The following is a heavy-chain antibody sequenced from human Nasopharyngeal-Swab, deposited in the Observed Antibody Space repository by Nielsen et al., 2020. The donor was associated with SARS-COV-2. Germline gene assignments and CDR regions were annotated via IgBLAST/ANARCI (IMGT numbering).Heavy chain of an antibody. CDR1: GGSFSGYY. Sequence: SETLSLTCAVYGGSFSGYYWSWICQPPGKGLEWIGEINHSGSTNYNPSLKSRVTISVDTSKNQFSLKLSSVTAADTAVYYCARGPTYYYGSGLEDYWGQGTLVTVSS. D-gene: IGHD3-10*01. J-gene: IGHJ4*02. CDR2: INHSGST. V-gene: IGHV4-34*01. CDR3: ARGPTYYYGSGLEDY.